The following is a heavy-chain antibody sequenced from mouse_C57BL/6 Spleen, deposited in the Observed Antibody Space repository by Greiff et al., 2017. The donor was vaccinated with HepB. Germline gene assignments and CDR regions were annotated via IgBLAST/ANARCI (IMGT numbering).Heavy chain of an antibody. CDR1: GYTFTSYG. CDR2: IYPRSGNT. V-gene: IGHV1-81*01. J-gene: IGHJ1*03. Sequence: VQLQQSGAELARPGASVKLSCKASGYTFTSYGISWVKQRTGQGLEWIGEIYPRSGNTYYTEKLKGKATMTADKSSSTAYMELRSLTSEDSAVYFCAREGQLDSGGYFDVWGTGTTVTVSS. D-gene: IGHD3-1*01. CDR3: AREGQLDSGGYFDV.